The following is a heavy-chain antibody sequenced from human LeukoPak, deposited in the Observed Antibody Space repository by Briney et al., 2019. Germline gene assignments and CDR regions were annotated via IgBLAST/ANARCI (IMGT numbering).Heavy chain of an antibody. J-gene: IGHJ3*02. Sequence: SQTLSLTCTVSGGSISSGGYYWSWIRQHPGKGLEWIGYIYYSGSTYYNPYLKSRVTISVDTSKNQFSLKLSSVTAADTAVYYCAREGYYDSSGYYQSEAFDIWGQGTMVPVSS. CDR2: IYYSGST. D-gene: IGHD3-22*01. V-gene: IGHV4-31*03. CDR3: AREGYYDSSGYYQSEAFDI. CDR1: GGSISSGGYY.